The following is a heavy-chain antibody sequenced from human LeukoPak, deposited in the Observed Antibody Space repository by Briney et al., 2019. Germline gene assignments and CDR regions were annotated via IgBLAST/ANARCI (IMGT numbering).Heavy chain of an antibody. CDR2: IWYDGSNK. Sequence: PGGSLRLSCAASGFTFSSYGMHWVRQAPGKGLEWVAVIWYDGSNKYYADSVKGRFTISRDNSKNTLYLQMNSLRAEDTAVYYCARDRIVGASVIDYWGQGTLVTVSS. CDR3: ARDRIVGASVIDY. J-gene: IGHJ4*02. V-gene: IGHV3-33*01. CDR1: GFTFSSYG. D-gene: IGHD1-26*01.